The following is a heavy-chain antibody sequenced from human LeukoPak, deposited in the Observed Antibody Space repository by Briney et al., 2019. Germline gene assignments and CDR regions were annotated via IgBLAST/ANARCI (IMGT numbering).Heavy chain of an antibody. CDR3: ARYSSGWYDRGFDP. V-gene: IGHV3-7*01. D-gene: IGHD6-19*01. CDR1: GFTFSSYW. Sequence: GGSLRLSCAASGFTFSSYWMSWVRQAPGKGLEWVANIKQDGREKYYVDSVKGRFTISRDNAKNSLYLQMNSLRAEDTAVYYCARYSSGWYDRGFDPWGQGTLVTVSS. CDR2: IKQDGREK. J-gene: IGHJ5*02.